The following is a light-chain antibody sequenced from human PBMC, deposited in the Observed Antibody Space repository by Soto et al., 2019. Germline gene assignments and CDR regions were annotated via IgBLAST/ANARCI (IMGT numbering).Light chain of an antibody. CDR1: RSLVFRDGNTY. J-gene: IGKJ1*01. CDR2: NVS. Sequence: VLPQSPLSVTITVDQPASISCSRRRSLVFRDGNTYLHWFQERPGQSPRRLSENVSKRDSGVPDRFTGSGSGTDFTLEISRVEAEDVGMYYCMHSIDWPWTFGQGTKVDIK. V-gene: IGKV2-30*01. CDR3: MHSIDWPWT.